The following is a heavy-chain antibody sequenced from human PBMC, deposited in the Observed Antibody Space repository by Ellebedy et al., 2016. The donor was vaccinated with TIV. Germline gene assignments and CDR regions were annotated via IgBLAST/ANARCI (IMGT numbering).Heavy chain of an antibody. CDR1: GGSISSSSHY. CDR3: ARQGPSITMVRGVNWFDP. J-gene: IGHJ5*02. D-gene: IGHD3-10*01. Sequence: SETLSLTCSVSGGSISSSSHYWGWIRQPLGKGLEWIGSIYYTGSTYYNPSLKRRVTISVDTSKNQFSLNLNSLTAADTAVYYCARQGPSITMVRGVNWFDPWGQGTLVTVSS. CDR2: IYYTGST. V-gene: IGHV4-39*01.